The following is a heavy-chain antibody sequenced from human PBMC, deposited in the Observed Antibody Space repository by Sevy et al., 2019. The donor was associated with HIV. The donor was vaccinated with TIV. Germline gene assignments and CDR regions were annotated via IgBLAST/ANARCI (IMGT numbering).Heavy chain of an antibody. V-gene: IGHV4-34*01. CDR2: INHGGTT. CDR3: ARGSGNYGGDY. D-gene: IGHD3-3*01. CDR1: GGSFSGYY. Sequence: SETLSLTCAVYGGSFSGYYWNWIRQPPGKGLEWIGEINHGGTTNYNPSLKSRVTISIDTSRNQFSLKLSSVTAADSAVYYCARGSGNYGGDYWGQGALVTVSS. J-gene: IGHJ4*02.